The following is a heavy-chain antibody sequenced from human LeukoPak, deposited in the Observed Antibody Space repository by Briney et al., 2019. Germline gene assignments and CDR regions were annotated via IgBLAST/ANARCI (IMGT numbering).Heavy chain of an antibody. CDR1: GFTFSSYS. CDR2: ISSSSSYI. D-gene: IGHD2-2*01. Sequence: SGGSLRLSCAASGFTFSSYSMNWVRQAPGKGLEWVSSISSSSSYIYYADSVKGRFTISRDNSKNTLYLQMNSLRAEDTAVYYCAKDVVPAAIWWFDPWGQGTLVTVSS. J-gene: IGHJ5*02. V-gene: IGHV3-21*04. CDR3: AKDVVPAAIWWFDP.